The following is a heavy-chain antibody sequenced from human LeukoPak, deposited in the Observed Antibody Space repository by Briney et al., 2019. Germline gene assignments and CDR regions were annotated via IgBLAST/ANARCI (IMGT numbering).Heavy chain of an antibody. J-gene: IGHJ4*02. CDR3: AKDKGRTMVRGSFDY. D-gene: IGHD3-10*01. V-gene: IGHV3-23*01. CDR2: ISGSGGST. Sequence: GGSLRLSCAASGFTFSSYAMSWVRQAPGKGLEWVSAISGSGGSTYYADSVKARFTISRDNSKNTLYLQMNSLRAEDTAVYYCAKDKGRTMVRGSFDYWGQGTLVTVSS. CDR1: GFTFSSYA.